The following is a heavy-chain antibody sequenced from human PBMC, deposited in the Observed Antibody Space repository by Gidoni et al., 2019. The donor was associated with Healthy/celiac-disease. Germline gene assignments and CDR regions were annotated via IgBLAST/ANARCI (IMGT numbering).Heavy chain of an antibody. CDR1: GYTVTSYG. V-gene: IGHV1-18*01. D-gene: IGHD2-8*01. Sequence: QVQLVQSGAEGKKPGASVKVACKAYGYTVTSYGISWVRQAPGQGLEWMGWISAYNGNTNYAQKLQGRVTMTTDTSTSTAYMELRSLRSDDTAVYYCARVDCTNGVCYPFDYWGQGTLVTVSS. J-gene: IGHJ4*02. CDR2: ISAYNGNT. CDR3: ARVDCTNGVCYPFDY.